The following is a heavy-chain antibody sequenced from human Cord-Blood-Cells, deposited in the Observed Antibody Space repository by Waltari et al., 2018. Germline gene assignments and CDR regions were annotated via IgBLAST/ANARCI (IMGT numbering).Heavy chain of an antibody. D-gene: IGHD1-26*01. V-gene: IGHV1-24*01. CDR1: GYTLTELS. J-gene: IGHJ5*02. Sequence: QVQLVQSGAEVKKPGASVKVSCKVSGYTLTELSMHWVRQAPGKGLEWMGGFAPEVGETIYAQKIPGRVTMTEDTSTDTAYMELGSLRSEDTSVYYCAASRSGSYYWFDPWGQGTLVTVSS. CDR2: FAPEVGET. CDR3: AASRSGSYYWFDP.